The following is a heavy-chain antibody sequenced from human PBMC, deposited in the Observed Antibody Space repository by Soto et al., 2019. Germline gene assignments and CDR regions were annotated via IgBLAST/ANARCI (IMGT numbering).Heavy chain of an antibody. V-gene: IGHV3-13*01. CDR2: IGTAGDT. CDR3: ARGGYSYGYYYYGMDV. J-gene: IGHJ6*02. Sequence: PGGSLRLSCAASGFTFSSYDMHWVRQATGKGLEWVSAIGTAGDTYYPGSVKGRFTIPRENAKNSLYLQMNSLRAGDTAVYYCARGGYSYGYYYYGMDVWGQGTTVTVSS. CDR1: GFTFSSYD. D-gene: IGHD5-18*01.